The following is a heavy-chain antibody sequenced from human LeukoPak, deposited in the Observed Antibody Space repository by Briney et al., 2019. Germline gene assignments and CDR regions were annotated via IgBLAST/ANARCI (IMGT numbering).Heavy chain of an antibody. CDR3: AKPAKTSGNSPYYFDY. CDR2: ISGSGGST. J-gene: IGHJ4*02. V-gene: IGHV3-23*01. CDR1: GFTFSSYA. Sequence: PGGSLRLSCAASGFTFSSYAMSWVRQAPGKGLEWVSAISGSGGSTFYAGSVKGRFTISRDNSKNTLYLQMNSLRAEDTAVYYCAKPAKTSGNSPYYFDYWGQGTLVTVSS. D-gene: IGHD3-10*01.